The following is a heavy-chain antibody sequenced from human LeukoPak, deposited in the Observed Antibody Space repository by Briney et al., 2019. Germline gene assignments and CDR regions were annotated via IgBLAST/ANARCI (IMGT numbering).Heavy chain of an antibody. D-gene: IGHD3-16*02. CDR1: GFMFNIHV. CDR3: AKASLGFAYRLDF. CDR2: IIGSGGST. V-gene: IGHV3-23*01. J-gene: IGHJ4*02. Sequence: GGSLRLSCAASGFMFNIHVMSWVRQAPGKGLEWVSGIIGSGGSTYYADSVKGRFTISRDNSKNTLSLQMNSLRAEDTAIYYCAKASLGFAYRLDFWGQGTLVTVSS.